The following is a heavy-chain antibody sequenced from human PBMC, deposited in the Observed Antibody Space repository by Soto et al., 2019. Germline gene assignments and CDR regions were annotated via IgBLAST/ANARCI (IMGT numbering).Heavy chain of an antibody. CDR1: GGSISSGDYY. CDR3: ARSADYDFWSGQYYYYGMDV. J-gene: IGHJ6*02. D-gene: IGHD3-3*01. CDR2: IYYSGST. Sequence: PAETLSLTCTVSGGSISSGDYYWMWIRHPPGKGLEWIGYIYYSGSTYYNPSLKSRVTISVDTSKNQFSLKLSSVTAADTAVYYCARSADYDFWSGQYYYYGMDVWGQGTTVTVSS. V-gene: IGHV4-30-4*01.